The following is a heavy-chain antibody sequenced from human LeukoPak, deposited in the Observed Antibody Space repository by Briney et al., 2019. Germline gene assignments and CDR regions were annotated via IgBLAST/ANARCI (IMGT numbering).Heavy chain of an antibody. D-gene: IGHD6-19*01. Sequence: GGSLRLSCAASGFTFSSYGMHWVRQAPGKGLEWVAVISYDGSNKYYADSVKGRFTISRDNSKNTLYLQMNSLRAEDTAAYYCAKPQLHSSGWYVFDYWGQGTLVTVSS. CDR3: AKPQLHSSGWYVFDY. J-gene: IGHJ4*02. CDR1: GFTFSSYG. CDR2: ISYDGSNK. V-gene: IGHV3-30*18.